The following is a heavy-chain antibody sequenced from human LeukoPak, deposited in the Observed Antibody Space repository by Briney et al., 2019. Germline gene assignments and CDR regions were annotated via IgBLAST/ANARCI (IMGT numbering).Heavy chain of an antibody. CDR1: GFTFSNYL. CDR3: ARYAGYSVTRFDY. V-gene: IGHV3-21*01. Sequence: GGSLRLSCVASGFTFSNYLMNWVRQAPGKGLEWISSISSSSSYIYYADSVKGRFTISRDNAKNSLYLQMNSLRAEDTAVYYCARYAGYSVTRFDYWGQGTLVTVSS. J-gene: IGHJ4*02. CDR2: ISSSSSYI. D-gene: IGHD6-13*01.